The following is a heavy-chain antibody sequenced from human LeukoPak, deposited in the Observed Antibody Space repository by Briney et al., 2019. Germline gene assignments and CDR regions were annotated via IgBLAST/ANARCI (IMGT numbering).Heavy chain of an antibody. Sequence: PGGSLRLSCAASGFTFSSYGMHWVRQAPGKGLEWVVFIRYDGSNKYYADSVKGRFTISRDNSKNTLYLQMNSLRAEDTAVYYCAKDQPLRGVMDYWGQGTLVTVSS. J-gene: IGHJ4*02. CDR2: IRYDGSNK. V-gene: IGHV3-30*02. D-gene: IGHD3-10*01. CDR1: GFTFSSYG. CDR3: AKDQPLRGVMDY.